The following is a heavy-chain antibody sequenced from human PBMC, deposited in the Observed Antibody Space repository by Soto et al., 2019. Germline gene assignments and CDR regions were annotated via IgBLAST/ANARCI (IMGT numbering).Heavy chain of an antibody. V-gene: IGHV4-39*07. Sequence: PSETLSLTCTVSGGSISSSSYYWSWIRQPPGKGLEWIGEINHSGSTNYNPSLKSRVTISVDTSKNQFSLKLSSVTAADTAVYYCARVFSDFGVVITPYYYYGMDVWGQGTTVTVSS. CDR3: ARVFSDFGVVITPYYYYGMDV. CDR2: INHSGST. J-gene: IGHJ6*02. CDR1: GGSISSSSYY. D-gene: IGHD3-3*01.